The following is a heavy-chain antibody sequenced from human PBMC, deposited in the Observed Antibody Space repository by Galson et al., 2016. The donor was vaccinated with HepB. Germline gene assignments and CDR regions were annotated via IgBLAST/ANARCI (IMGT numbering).Heavy chain of an antibody. CDR3: ARDMSSFYNYYYYGMDV. CDR1: GFTFSSYS. V-gene: IGHV3-48*02. CDR2: ISISSSTI. D-gene: IGHD6-13*01. Sequence: SLRLSCAASGFTFSSYSMNWVRQAPGKGLEWISYISISSSTIYYADSVRGRFAISIDNAKNSLYLQMNSLRDEDTAVYYCARDMSSFYNYYYYGMDVWGQGTTVTVSS. J-gene: IGHJ6*02.